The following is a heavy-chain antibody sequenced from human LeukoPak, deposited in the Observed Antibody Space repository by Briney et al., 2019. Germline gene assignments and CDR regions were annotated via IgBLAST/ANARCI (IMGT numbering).Heavy chain of an antibody. J-gene: IGHJ4*02. V-gene: IGHV4-59*01. D-gene: IGHD2-2*01. Sequence: SETLSLTCTVSGGSISSYYWSWVRQPPGKGLEWTGYIYYSGSTNYNPSLKSRVTISVDTSKNQFSLKLSSVTAADTAVYYCARAPTVSVGYCSSVSCQADYWGQGTLVTVSS. CDR2: IYYSGST. CDR1: GGSISSYY. CDR3: ARAPTVSVGYCSSVSCQADY.